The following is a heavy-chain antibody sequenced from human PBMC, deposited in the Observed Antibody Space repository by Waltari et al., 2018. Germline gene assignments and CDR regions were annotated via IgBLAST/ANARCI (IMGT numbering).Heavy chain of an antibody. Sequence: QVQLQQWGAGLLKPSETLSLTCAVYGGSFSGYYWRWIRQPPGKGLEWIGEINHSGSTNYNPSLKSRVTISVDTSKNQFSLKLSSVTAADTAVYYCARAPTFITMVRGVGSRYFDYWGQGTLVTVSS. V-gene: IGHV4-34*01. D-gene: IGHD3-10*01. J-gene: IGHJ4*02. CDR2: INHSGST. CDR3: ARAPTFITMVRGVGSRYFDY. CDR1: GGSFSGYY.